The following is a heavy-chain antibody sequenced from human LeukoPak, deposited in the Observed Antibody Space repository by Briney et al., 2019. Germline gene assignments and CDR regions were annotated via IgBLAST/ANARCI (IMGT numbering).Heavy chain of an antibody. Sequence: GGSLRLSCAASGFTFSSYEMNWVRQAPGKGLEWVSYISSSGSTIYYADSVKGRFTISRGNAKNSLYLQMNSLRAEDTAVYYCAREEVTTLGYYYGMDVWGQGTTVTVSS. D-gene: IGHD4-17*01. CDR3: AREEVTTLGYYYGMDV. V-gene: IGHV3-48*03. CDR2: ISSSGSTI. CDR1: GFTFSSYE. J-gene: IGHJ6*02.